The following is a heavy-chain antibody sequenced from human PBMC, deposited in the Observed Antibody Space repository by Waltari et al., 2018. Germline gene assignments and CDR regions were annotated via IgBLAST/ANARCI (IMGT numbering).Heavy chain of an antibody. CDR3: APLPGGSGQTFDY. Sequence: EVQLVQSGAEVKKPGATVKISCKASGSTFIDYFMHWVQKAPGKGLEWVGRIDPEDGETVYAEKFQGRVTITADTSTDTSYLELSSLRSDDTAVYYCAPLPGGSGQTFDYWGQGTLLTVSS. D-gene: IGHD3-10*01. J-gene: IGHJ4*02. CDR2: IDPEDGET. V-gene: IGHV1-69-2*01. CDR1: GSTFIDYF.